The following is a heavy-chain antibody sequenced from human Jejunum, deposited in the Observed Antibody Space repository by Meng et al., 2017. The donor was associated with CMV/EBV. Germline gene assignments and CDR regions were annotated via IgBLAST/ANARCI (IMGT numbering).Heavy chain of an antibody. CDR3: ARDRDLNHGASFDY. V-gene: IGHV1-2*02. CDR2: INPNNGVT. CDR1: GYIFTDYY. D-gene: IGHD2-21*01. Sequence: QVDLVQSGAEVKKPGASVKVSCKASGYIFTDYYIHWVRQAPGQGLEWMGWINPNNGVTYYAQKFQGRVTMTRDTPISTAYLELSRLRSDDTAMYYCARDRDLNHGASFDYWGQETLVTGSS. J-gene: IGHJ4*02.